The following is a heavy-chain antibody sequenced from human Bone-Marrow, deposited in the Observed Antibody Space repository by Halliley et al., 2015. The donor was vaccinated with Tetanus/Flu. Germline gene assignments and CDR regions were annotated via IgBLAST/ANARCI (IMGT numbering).Heavy chain of an antibody. Sequence: SLRLSCAASGFSFSTYAMSWVRQAPGKGLEWVTGISGSGENTYYADSVKGRFTVSRDNSKNTVSVQMDSLSAEDTAVYYCASTLLDKWGQGTLVTVSP. V-gene: IGHV3-23*01. J-gene: IGHJ4*02. CDR3: ASTLLDK. CDR2: ISGSGENT. CDR1: GFSFSTYA.